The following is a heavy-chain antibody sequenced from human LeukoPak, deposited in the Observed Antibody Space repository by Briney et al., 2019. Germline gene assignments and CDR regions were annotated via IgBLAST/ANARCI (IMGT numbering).Heavy chain of an antibody. J-gene: IGHJ6*03. CDR2: IYTSGST. CDR1: GGSISSGSYY. D-gene: IGHD6-6*01. CDR3: ARRLVHSSSYGYYYYMDV. V-gene: IGHV4-61*02. Sequence: PSETLSLTCTVSGGSISSGSYYWNWIRQPAGKGLEWIGRIYTSGSTNYNPSPKSRVTISVDTSKNQFSLKLSSVTAADTAVYYCARRLVHSSSYGYYYYMDVWGKGTTVTVSS.